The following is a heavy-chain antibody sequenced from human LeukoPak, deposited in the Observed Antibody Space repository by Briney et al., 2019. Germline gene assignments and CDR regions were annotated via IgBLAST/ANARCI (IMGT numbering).Heavy chain of an antibody. J-gene: IGHJ4*02. CDR1: GYTFTGYY. CDR3: AARGKRGNFDY. D-gene: IGHD7-27*01. V-gene: IGHV1-18*04. Sequence: ASVKVSCKASGYTFTGYYMHWVRQAPGQGLEWMGWISAYNGNTNYAQKLQGRVTMTTDTSTSTAYMELRSLRSDDTAVYYCAARGKRGNFDYWGQGTLVTVSS. CDR2: ISAYNGNT.